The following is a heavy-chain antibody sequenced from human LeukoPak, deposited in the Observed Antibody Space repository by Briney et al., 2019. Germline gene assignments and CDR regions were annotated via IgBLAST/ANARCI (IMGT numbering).Heavy chain of an antibody. CDR1: GFTFSDHY. CDR3: IRGKGGSGNYYPFDY. Sequence: GGSLRLSCAASGFTFSDHYIVWVRQAPGKGLEWDARVRNKANSYTTDYAASVKGRFTISRDDSKNSLYLQMNRLKTEDTAVYFCIRGKGGSGNYYPFDYWGQGTLVTVSS. CDR2: VRNKANSYTT. D-gene: IGHD3-10*01. J-gene: IGHJ4*02. V-gene: IGHV3-72*01.